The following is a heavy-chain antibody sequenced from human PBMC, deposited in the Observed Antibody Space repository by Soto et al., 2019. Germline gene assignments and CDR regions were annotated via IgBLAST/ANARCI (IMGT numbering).Heavy chain of an antibody. Sequence: QITLKESGPTLVKPTQTLTLTCTFSGFSLSTSGVGVGWIRQPPGKALEWLALIYWDDDKRYSPSLKSRLTFTKDTSKTQVVLTMTNMDPVDTAPYYCARHYDFWSGHNWFDPWGQGTLVTVSS. CDR2: IYWDDDK. V-gene: IGHV2-5*02. CDR3: ARHYDFWSGHNWFDP. CDR1: GFSLSTSGVG. J-gene: IGHJ5*02. D-gene: IGHD3-3*01.